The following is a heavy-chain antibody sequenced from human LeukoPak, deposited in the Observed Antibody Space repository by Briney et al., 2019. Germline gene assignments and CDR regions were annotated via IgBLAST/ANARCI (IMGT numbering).Heavy chain of an antibody. D-gene: IGHD6-6*01. Sequence: SETLSLTCTVSGGSISSSSYYWGWIRQPPGKGLEWIGSIYYSGSTYYNPSLKSRVTISVDTSKNQFSLKLSSVTAADTAVYYCARDRGWYSSSSLGGNWFDPWGQGTLVTVSS. CDR2: IYYSGST. V-gene: IGHV4-39*07. CDR3: ARDRGWYSSSSLGGNWFDP. CDR1: GGSISSSSYY. J-gene: IGHJ5*02.